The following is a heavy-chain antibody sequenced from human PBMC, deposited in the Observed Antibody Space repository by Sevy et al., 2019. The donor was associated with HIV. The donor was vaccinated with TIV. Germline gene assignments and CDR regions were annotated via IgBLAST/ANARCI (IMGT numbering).Heavy chain of an antibody. Sequence: GGSLRLSCAASGFTFSNAWMSWVRQAPGKGLEWVGRIKSKTDGGTTDYAAPVKGRFTISRDDSKNTLYLQMNSLKTEDTAVYYCTTDAVMVRRVTQHWGQGTLVTVSS. CDR3: TTDAVMVRRVTQH. CDR1: GFTFSNAW. J-gene: IGHJ1*01. V-gene: IGHV3-15*01. CDR2: IKSKTDGGTT. D-gene: IGHD3-10*01.